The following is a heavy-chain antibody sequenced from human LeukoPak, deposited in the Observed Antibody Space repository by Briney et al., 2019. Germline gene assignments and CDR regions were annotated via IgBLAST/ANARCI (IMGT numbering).Heavy chain of an antibody. D-gene: IGHD3-9*01. V-gene: IGHV3-49*03. CDR3: TTEKLRYFDWLDHNWFDP. Sequence: GGSLRLSCTASGFTFGDYAMSWFRQAPGKGLEWVGFIRSKAYGGTTEYAASVKGRFTISRDDSKNTLYLQMNSLKTEDTAVYYCTTEKLRYFDWLDHNWFDPWGQGTLVTVSS. CDR1: GFTFGDYA. J-gene: IGHJ5*02. CDR2: IRSKAYGGTT.